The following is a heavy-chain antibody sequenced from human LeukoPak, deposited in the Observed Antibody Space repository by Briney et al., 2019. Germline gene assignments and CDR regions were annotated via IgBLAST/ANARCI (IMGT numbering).Heavy chain of an antibody. J-gene: IGHJ4*02. CDR2: IYHSGTT. Sequence: SETLSLTCAVSGYSITSSSWWGWIRQPPGKGLEWIGYIYHSGTTYYNPSLQSRVTMSVDTSKNQFSLKLSSVTAVDTAVYYCARANYGSGVIDYWGQGTLVTVSS. V-gene: IGHV4-28*03. D-gene: IGHD3-10*01. CDR1: GYSITSSSW. CDR3: ARANYGSGVIDY.